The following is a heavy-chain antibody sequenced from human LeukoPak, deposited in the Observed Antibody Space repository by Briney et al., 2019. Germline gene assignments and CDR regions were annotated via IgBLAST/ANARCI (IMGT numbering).Heavy chain of an antibody. CDR2: IRYDGSNK. CDR1: GFTFSNYG. Sequence: GGSLRLSCAASGFTFSNYGMHWVRQAPGKGLEWVAFIRYDGSNKYYADSVKGRFTISRDNSKNTLYLQMNSLRAEDTAVYYCAKDYRITIFGVVIDYYFDYWGQGTLVTVSS. D-gene: IGHD3-3*01. CDR3: AKDYRITIFGVVIDYYFDY. J-gene: IGHJ4*02. V-gene: IGHV3-30*02.